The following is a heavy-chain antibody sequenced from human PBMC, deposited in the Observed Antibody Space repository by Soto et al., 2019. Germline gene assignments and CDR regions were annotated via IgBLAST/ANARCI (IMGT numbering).Heavy chain of an antibody. D-gene: IGHD3-3*01. CDR2: ISAYNGNT. J-gene: IGHJ4*02. CDR1: VYTFTSYG. V-gene: IGHV1-18*01. Sequence: ASVKVSCKASVYTFTSYGISWVRQAPGQGLEWMGWISAYNGNTNYAQKLQGRVTMTTDTSTSTAYMELRSLRSDDTAVYYCARTPSDFWSGYFFDYWGQGTLVTVSS. CDR3: ARTPSDFWSGYFFDY.